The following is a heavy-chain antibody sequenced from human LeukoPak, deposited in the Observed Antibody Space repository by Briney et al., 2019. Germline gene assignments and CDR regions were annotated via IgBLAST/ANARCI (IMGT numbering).Heavy chain of an antibody. V-gene: IGHV3-48*04. CDR3: ARSNGSGTYYSLYSYY. CDR2: ISSSGSTM. D-gene: IGHD3-10*01. CDR1: GFMFTSYW. J-gene: IGHJ4*02. Sequence: GGSLRLSCAASGFMFTSYWMSRVRQAPGKGLEWVSYISSSGSTMYYADSVKGRFTISRDNAKNSLYLQMNSLRAEDTAVYYCARSNGSGTYYSLYSYYWGQGILVTVSS.